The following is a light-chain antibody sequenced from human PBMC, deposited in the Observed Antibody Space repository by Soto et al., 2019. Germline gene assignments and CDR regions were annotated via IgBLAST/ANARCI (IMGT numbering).Light chain of an antibody. J-gene: IGKJ4*01. V-gene: IGKV1-9*01. CDR2: AAS. Sequence: IQLTQSPSSLSASVGDRVTITCRASQGISSYLAWYQQKPGKAPKLLIYAASTLQSGVPSRFSGSGSRTDFTLTISSLQPEDFATYYCQQLNSYPLTFGGGTKVDMK. CDR1: QGISSY. CDR3: QQLNSYPLT.